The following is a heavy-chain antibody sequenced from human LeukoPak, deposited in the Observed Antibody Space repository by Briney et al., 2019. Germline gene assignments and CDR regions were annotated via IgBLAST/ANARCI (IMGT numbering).Heavy chain of an antibody. J-gene: IGHJ4*02. CDR1: GGSFSGYY. V-gene: IGHV4-34*01. Sequence: SETLPLTCAVYGGSFSGYYWSWIRQPPGKGLEWIGEINHSGSTNYNPSLKSRVTISVDTSKNQFSLKLSSVTAADTAVYYCARSDYDFWSGSILGFDYWGQGTLVTVSS. D-gene: IGHD3-3*01. CDR3: ARSDYDFWSGSILGFDY. CDR2: INHSGST.